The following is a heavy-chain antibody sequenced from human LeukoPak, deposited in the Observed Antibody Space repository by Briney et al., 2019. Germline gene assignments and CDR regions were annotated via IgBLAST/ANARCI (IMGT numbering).Heavy chain of an antibody. Sequence: SETLSLTCTVSGGSISSYYWSWIRQPAGKGLEWIGRIYTSGSTNYNPSLKSRVTISVDKSKNQFSLKLNSVTAADTAIYYCARLSIAEVYFDYWGQGTLVTV. CDR2: IYTSGST. CDR3: ARLSIAEVYFDY. D-gene: IGHD2-15*01. J-gene: IGHJ4*02. CDR1: GGSISSYY. V-gene: IGHV4-4*07.